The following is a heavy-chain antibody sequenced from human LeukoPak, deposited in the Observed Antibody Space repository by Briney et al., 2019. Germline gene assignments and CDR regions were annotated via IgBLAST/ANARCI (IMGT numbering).Heavy chain of an antibody. J-gene: IGHJ2*01. Sequence: GESLKIPCEASGFNFTNYWIAWVRQTPGKGLDWMGIVYPADSDSKYRPSFQDAVTISADKSTSAAYLEWRSLKASDTATYYCARFGFSNSLDFYFDVWGRGTLVTVSS. CDR1: GFNFTNYW. V-gene: IGHV5-51*01. CDR3: ARFGFSNSLDFYFDV. CDR2: VYPADSDS. D-gene: IGHD6-6*01.